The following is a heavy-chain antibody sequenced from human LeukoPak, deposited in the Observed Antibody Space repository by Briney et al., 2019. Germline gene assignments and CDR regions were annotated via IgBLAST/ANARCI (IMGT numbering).Heavy chain of an antibody. CDR2: IGSVTTYI. Sequence: TGESLKISCAASGFTFSDYTMNWVRQAPGKGLEWVSSIGSVTTYIYYADSVKGRFTISRDNAKNSLSLQMNSLRAEDTAVYCCARAIAVAGPYYFDYWGQGTLVTVSS. J-gene: IGHJ4*02. V-gene: IGHV3-21*01. D-gene: IGHD6-19*01. CDR1: GFTFSDYT. CDR3: ARAIAVAGPYYFDY.